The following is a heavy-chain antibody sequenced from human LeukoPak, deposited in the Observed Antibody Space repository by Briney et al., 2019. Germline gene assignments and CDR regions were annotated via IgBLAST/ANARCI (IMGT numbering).Heavy chain of an antibody. Sequence: PGGSLRLSCAASGFTFSSYSMNWVRQAPGKGLEWVSSISSRSSYIYYADSVKGRFTISRDNAKNTLYLQMNSLRAEDTAVYYCARAGNYRFDYWGQGSLVTVSS. J-gene: IGHJ4*02. CDR1: GFTFSSYS. CDR2: ISSRSSYI. CDR3: ARAGNYRFDY. D-gene: IGHD3-22*01. V-gene: IGHV3-21*01.